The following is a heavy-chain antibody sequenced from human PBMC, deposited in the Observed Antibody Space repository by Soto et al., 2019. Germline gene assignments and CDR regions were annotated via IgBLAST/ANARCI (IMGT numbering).Heavy chain of an antibody. CDR1: GDSVSSNSAA. D-gene: IGHD3-10*01. CDR3: PISMGLGCHDAFDI. V-gene: IGHV6-1*01. Sequence: QSQTLSLTCAISGDSVSSNSAAWNWIRQSPSRGLEWLGRTYYRSKWYNDYAGSVKSRITINPDTSKNQFYLQLNSVTPDDTAVYYCPISMGLGCHDAFDIWGQGTMVTVSS. J-gene: IGHJ3*02. CDR2: TYYRSKWYN.